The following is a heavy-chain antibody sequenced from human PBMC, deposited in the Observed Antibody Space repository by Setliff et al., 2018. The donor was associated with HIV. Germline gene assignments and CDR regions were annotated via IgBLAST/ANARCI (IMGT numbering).Heavy chain of an antibody. J-gene: IGHJ6*02. CDR1: GYTFTGHY. V-gene: IGHV1-2*02. Sequence: ASVKVSCKASGYTFTGHYLHWVRQAPGQGLEWLGWVNPNSGDAIYAQNFQGRVTMTRDTSINAAYMELRGLRSDDTAVYYCARNFGLSPSGKYYYYYGMDIWGQGTTVTSP. D-gene: IGHD3-10*01. CDR2: VNPNSGDA. CDR3: ARNFGLSPSGKYYYYYGMDI.